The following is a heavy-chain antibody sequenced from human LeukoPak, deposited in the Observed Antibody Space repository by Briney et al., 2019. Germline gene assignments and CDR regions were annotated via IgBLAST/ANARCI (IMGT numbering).Heavy chain of an antibody. J-gene: IGHJ4*02. D-gene: IGHD3-22*01. CDR2: IYYSGST. CDR3: ARVSYYYDSSGYYREIYFDY. CDR1: GGSISSGGYY. V-gene: IGHV4-31*03. Sequence: SQTLSLTCTVSGGSISSGGYYWSWIRQHPGKGLEWIGYIYYSGSTYYNPSLKSRVTISVDTSKNQFSLKLSPVTAADTAVYYCARVSYYYDSSGYYREIYFDYWGQGTLVTVSS.